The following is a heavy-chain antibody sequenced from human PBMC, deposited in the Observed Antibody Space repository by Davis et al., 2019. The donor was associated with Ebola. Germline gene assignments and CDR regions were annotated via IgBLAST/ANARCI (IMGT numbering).Heavy chain of an antibody. V-gene: IGHV1-2*06. Sequence: ASVKVSCKASGYTFTSYDINWVRQAPGQGLEWMGRINPNSGGTNYAQKFQGRVTMTRDTSISTAYMELSRLRSDDPAVYYCARESLGYCSSTSCYTDTFDYWGQGTLVTVSS. J-gene: IGHJ4*02. CDR1: GYTFTSYD. CDR2: INPNSGGT. CDR3: ARESLGYCSSTSCYTDTFDY. D-gene: IGHD2-2*02.